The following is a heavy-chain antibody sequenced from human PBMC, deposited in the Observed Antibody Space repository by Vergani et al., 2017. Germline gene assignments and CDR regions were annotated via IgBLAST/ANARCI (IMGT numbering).Heavy chain of an antibody. V-gene: IGHV3-73*02. CDR1: GFTFSGSA. D-gene: IGHD3-22*01. Sequence: EVQLVESGGGLVQPGGSLKLSCAASGFTFSGSAMHWVRQASGKGLEWVGRIRRKANSYATAYAASVKGRFTISRDDSKNTAYLQMNSLKTEDTAEYYCTSPGGYYDSSGYRYWGQGTLVTVSS. J-gene: IGHJ4*02. CDR2: IRRKANSYAT. CDR3: TSPGGYYDSSGYRY.